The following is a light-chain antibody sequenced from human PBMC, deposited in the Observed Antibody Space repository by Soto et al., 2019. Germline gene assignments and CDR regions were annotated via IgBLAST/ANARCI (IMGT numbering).Light chain of an antibody. CDR1: SSDIGACDY. V-gene: IGLV1-40*01. CDR3: QSYDSSMSAL. Sequence: QSVLTQPASVSGAPGQRVTISCTGSSSDIGACDYVHWYQQLPGTAPKLLIYGNSNRPSGAPDRFSGSKSGTTASLAITGLQAEDEADYYCQSYDSSMSALFGGGTKVTVL. J-gene: IGLJ3*02. CDR2: GNS.